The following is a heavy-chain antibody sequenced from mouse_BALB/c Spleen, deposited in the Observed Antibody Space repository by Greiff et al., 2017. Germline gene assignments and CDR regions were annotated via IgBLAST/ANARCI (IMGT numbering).Heavy chain of an antibody. V-gene: IGHV5-17*02. CDR3: AKNSLISTATYDAMDY. D-gene: IGHD1-2*01. Sequence: EVKLVESGGGLLQPGGSRKLPCAAPGFPFSSFGLPWVRQAPEKGLGGFAYISSGSSTLYYADTVKGRFTISRDNPKNTLFLQMTSLRSEDTAMYYCAKNSLISTATYDAMDYWGQGTAVTVSA. CDR1: GFPFSSFG. J-gene: IGHJ4*01. CDR2: ISSGSSTL.